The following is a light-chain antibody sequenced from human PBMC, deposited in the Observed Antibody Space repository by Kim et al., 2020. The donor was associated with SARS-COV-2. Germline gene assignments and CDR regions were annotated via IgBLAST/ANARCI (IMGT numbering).Light chain of an antibody. J-gene: IGLJ2*01. CDR1: SANIGAGYD. CDR2: GNS. V-gene: IGLV1-40*01. Sequence: VTISCTGSSANIGAGYDVHWYQQLPGTAPKLLIYGNSNRPSGVPDRFSGSKSGTSASLAITGLQAEDEADYYCQSYDSSLSGYVVFGGGTKLTVL. CDR3: QSYDSSLSGYVV.